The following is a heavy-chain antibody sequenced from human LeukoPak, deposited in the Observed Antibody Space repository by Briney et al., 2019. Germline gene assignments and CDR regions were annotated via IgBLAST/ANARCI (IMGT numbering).Heavy chain of an antibody. D-gene: IGHD2-21*02. CDR3: ARERPHQPYCGGDCQGDFDY. CDR1: GFTFSSYA. CDR2: ISYDGSNK. J-gene: IGHJ4*02. Sequence: PGGSLRLSCAASGFTFSSYAMHWVRQAPGKGLEWVAVISYDGSNKYYADSVKGRFTISRDNSKNTLYLQMNSLRAEDTAVYYCARERPHQPYCGGDCQGDFDYWGQGTLVTVSS. V-gene: IGHV3-30*04.